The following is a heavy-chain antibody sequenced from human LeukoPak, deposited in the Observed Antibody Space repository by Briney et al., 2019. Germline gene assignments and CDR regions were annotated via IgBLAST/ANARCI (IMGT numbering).Heavy chain of an antibody. J-gene: IGHJ4*02. CDR3: ARGSYDIDY. D-gene: IGHD1-26*01. Sequence: GSLRLSCAASGFTFSSYSMNWVRQAPGKGLEWVSYISGSSTTIYNADSVKGRFTTSRDNAKDSLYLQMNSLRVEDTAVYYCARGSYDIDYWGQGTLVTVSS. CDR2: ISGSSTTI. CDR1: GFTFSSYS. V-gene: IGHV3-48*01.